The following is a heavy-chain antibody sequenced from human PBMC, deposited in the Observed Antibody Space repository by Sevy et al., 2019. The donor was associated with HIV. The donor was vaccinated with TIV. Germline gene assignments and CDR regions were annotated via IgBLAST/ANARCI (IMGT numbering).Heavy chain of an antibody. J-gene: IGHJ4*02. CDR1: GFTFDTYW. V-gene: IGHV3-7*01. Sequence: GGSLRLSCAASGFTFDTYWMQWVRQAPGQGLEWVANIRQDGNVIYYEDSVKGRFTISRDNAKESLYLQMSNLRVEDTGIYYCARRYFDLWGQGTLVTVSS. CDR3: ARRYFDL. CDR2: IRQDGNVI.